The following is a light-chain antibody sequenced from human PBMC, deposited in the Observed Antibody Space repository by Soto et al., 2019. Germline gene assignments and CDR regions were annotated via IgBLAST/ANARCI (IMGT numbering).Light chain of an antibody. V-gene: IGKV1-8*01. CDR1: QGISSY. CDR2: AAS. J-gene: IGKJ3*01. CDR3: QQYYSYPFP. Sequence: AIRMTQSPSSFSASTGDRVTITCRASQGISSYLAWYQQKPGKAPKLLIYAASTLQSGVPSRFSGSGSGTDFTPTTGCVQSEDFATYQCQQYYSYPFPFGPGTKVYIK.